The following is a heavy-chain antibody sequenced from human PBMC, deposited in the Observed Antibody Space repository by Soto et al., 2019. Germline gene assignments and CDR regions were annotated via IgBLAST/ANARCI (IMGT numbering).Heavy chain of an antibody. V-gene: IGHV4-30-4*01. D-gene: IGHD3-10*01. CDR2: IYYSGST. CDR3: ARVVTMVRGVIYYYYGMDV. CDR1: GGSISSGDYY. Sequence: QVQLQESGPGLVKPSQTLSLTCTVSGGSISSGDYYWSWILQPPGKGLEWIGYIYYSGSTYYNPSLKSRVTISVDTSKNQFSLKLSSVTAADTAVYYCARVVTMVRGVIYYYYGMDVWGQGTTVTVSS. J-gene: IGHJ6*02.